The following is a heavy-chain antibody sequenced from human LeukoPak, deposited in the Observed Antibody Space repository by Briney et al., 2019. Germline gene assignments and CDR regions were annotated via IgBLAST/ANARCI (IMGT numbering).Heavy chain of an antibody. Sequence: GGSLRLSCAASGFTFSSYSMNWVRQAPGKGLEWVSSISSSSSYIYYADSVKGRFTISRDNAKNSLFLQMNSLRIEDTAMYYCAKDFMHYGSGRPYYMDVWGKGTTVTVSS. V-gene: IGHV3-21*04. CDR1: GFTFSSYS. CDR2: ISSSSSYI. J-gene: IGHJ6*03. D-gene: IGHD3-10*01. CDR3: AKDFMHYGSGRPYYMDV.